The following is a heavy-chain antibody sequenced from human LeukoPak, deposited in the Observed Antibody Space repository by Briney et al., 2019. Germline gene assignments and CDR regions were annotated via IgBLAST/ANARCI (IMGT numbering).Heavy chain of an antibody. V-gene: IGHV1-24*01. J-gene: IGHJ4*02. D-gene: IGHD4-17*01. CDR3: ALAGPTVTTVTFDY. Sequence: ASVKVSCKVSGYTLTELSMNWEGQAPGKGLEWMGGFDTEDGETIYAQEFQGRVTMTDDTSTDTAYMELSSLRSEDTAVYYCALAGPTVTTVTFDYWGQGTLVTVSS. CDR1: GYTLTELS. CDR2: FDTEDGET.